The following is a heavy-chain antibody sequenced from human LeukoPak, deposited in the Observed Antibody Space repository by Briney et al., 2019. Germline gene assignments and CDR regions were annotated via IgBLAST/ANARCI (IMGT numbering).Heavy chain of an antibody. J-gene: IGHJ4*02. CDR1: GGSISSSNW. CDR3: ARDHYDLWTGYYDY. Sequence: SETLSLTCAVSGGSISSSNWWSWVRQPPGKGLEWIGEIYHSGSTNYNPSLKSRVTISVDKSKNQFSLKLSSVTAADTAVYYCARDHYDLWTGYYDYWGQGTLVTVSS. CDR2: IYHSGST. D-gene: IGHD3-3*01. V-gene: IGHV4-4*02.